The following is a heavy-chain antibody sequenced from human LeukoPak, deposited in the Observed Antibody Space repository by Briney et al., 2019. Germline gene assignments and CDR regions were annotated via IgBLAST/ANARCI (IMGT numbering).Heavy chain of an antibody. CDR2: INHSGST. CDR3: ASESATITGTTNY. J-gene: IGHJ4*02. V-gene: IGHV4-34*01. D-gene: IGHD1-7*01. Sequence: SETLSLTCAVYGVSFSGYYWSWIRQPPGKGLEWIGEINHSGSTNYNPSLKSRVTISVDTSKNQFSLKLSSVTAADTAVYYCASESATITGTTNYWGQGTLVTVSS. CDR1: GVSFSGYY.